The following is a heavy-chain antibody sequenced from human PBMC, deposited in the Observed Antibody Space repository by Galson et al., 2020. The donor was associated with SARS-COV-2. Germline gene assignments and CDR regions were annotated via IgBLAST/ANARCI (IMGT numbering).Heavy chain of an antibody. J-gene: IGHJ4*02. CDR2: ISGSGSAT. D-gene: IGHD3-22*01. Sequence: GESLKISCEASGFTFSSYAMNWPRQAPGKGLEWVSGISGSGSATYFAGSVNGRFTISRDNSQNTLYLQMNGLRGEDTAIYYCAKRHRDSSGFDYWGQGARVTVSS. CDR1: GFTFSSYA. CDR3: AKRHRDSSGFDY. V-gene: IGHV3-23*01.